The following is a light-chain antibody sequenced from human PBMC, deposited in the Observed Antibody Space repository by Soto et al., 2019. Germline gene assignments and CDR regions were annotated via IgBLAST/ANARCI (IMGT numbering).Light chain of an antibody. CDR3: SSFTRSSTPCV. J-gene: IGLJ1*01. CDR2: EVT. Sequence: QSVLTQPASVSGSRGQSITISCTGTSSDIGDYNYVSWYKQYPGKAPKLIIFEVTNRPAGISNRFSGSKSGNTASLTISGLQAEDEADYYCSSFTRSSTPCVFGSGTKVTVL. V-gene: IGLV2-14*03. CDR1: SSDIGDYNY.